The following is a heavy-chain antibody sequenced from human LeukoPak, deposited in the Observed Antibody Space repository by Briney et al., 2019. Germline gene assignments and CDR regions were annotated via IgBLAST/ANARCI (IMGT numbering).Heavy chain of an antibody. CDR3: TTDYGSGSYRYFNY. D-gene: IGHD3-10*01. V-gene: IGHV3-66*01. J-gene: IGHJ4*02. CDR2: IYSGGRT. CDR1: GFXVSSNY. Sequence: GGSLRLSCAASGFXVSSNYITWVRQAPGKGLEWVSVIYSGGRTYYADSVKGRFTISRDNSKNTLYLQMNSLKTEDTAVYYCTTDYGSGSYRYFNYWGQGTLVTVSS.